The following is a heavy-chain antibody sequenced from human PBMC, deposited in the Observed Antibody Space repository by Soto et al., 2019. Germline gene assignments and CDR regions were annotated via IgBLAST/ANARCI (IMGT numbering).Heavy chain of an antibody. D-gene: IGHD2-2*01. V-gene: IGHV3-13*01. CDR2: IGTAGDT. CDR3: ARGKDIVVVPAASPYGMDV. CDR1: GFTFSSYD. J-gene: IGHJ6*02. Sequence: PGGSLRLSCAASGFTFSSYDMHWVRQATGKGLEWVSAIGTAGDTYYPGSVKGRFTISRENAKNSLYLQMNSLRAGDTAVYYCARGKDIVVVPAASPYGMDVWGQGTTVTVSS.